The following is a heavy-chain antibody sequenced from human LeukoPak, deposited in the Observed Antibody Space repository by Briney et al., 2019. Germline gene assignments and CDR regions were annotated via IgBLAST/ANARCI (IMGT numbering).Heavy chain of an antibody. Sequence: SAVTVSRQASRCTFRRYAISWLRQAPGPGLEGMGGTIPNLGKANYPQKFQGRVTSTADKSPSTAYMQLSSLRSEDTAVYYCASSSSWTRPYYYIDVWGKGTTVTVSS. V-gene: IGHV1-69*10. D-gene: IGHD6-13*01. CDR2: TIPNLGKA. CDR1: RCTFRRYA. CDR3: ASSSSWTRPYYYIDV. J-gene: IGHJ6*03.